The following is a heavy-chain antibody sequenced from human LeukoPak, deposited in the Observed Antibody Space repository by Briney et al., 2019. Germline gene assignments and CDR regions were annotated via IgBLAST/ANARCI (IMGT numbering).Heavy chain of an antibody. J-gene: IGHJ4*02. V-gene: IGHV1-18*04. D-gene: IGHD1-7*01. Sequence: ASVEVSCKASGYTFTGYYMHWVRQAPGQGLEWMGWISTGNGNTNYGQKFQGRVTMTTDTSTGTAYMELRSLRSDDTAMYYCARANNWNYALGYWGQGTLVTVSS. CDR3: ARANNWNYALGY. CDR1: GYTFTGYY. CDR2: ISTGNGNT.